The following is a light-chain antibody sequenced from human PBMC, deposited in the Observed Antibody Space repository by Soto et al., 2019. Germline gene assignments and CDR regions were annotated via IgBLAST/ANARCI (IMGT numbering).Light chain of an antibody. J-gene: IGLJ3*02. Sequence: QSALTQPASVSGSPGQSITISCTGTSSDVGGYSYVSWYQHHPGKAPKLLIYEVSNRPSEISNRFSGSKSGNTASLTVSGLQAEDEADYYCSSFTSDNTWVFGGGTKLTVL. CDR1: SSDVGGYSY. CDR2: EVS. V-gene: IGLV2-14*01. CDR3: SSFTSDNTWV.